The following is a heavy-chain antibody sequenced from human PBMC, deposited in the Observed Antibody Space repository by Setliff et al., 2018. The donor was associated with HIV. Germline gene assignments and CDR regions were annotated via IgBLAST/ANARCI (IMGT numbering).Heavy chain of an antibody. Sequence: GGSLRLSYAATGFTFSSYVLHWVRQAPGKGLEWVAVMSTGGDIKIYADSVKGRFTISRDNSKNTLFLQMNSLRPEDTATYYCVRDPIEGYPDYFDYWGQGTLVTVSS. V-gene: IGHV3-30-3*01. J-gene: IGHJ4*02. CDR3: VRDPIEGYPDYFDY. CDR2: MSTGGDIK. CDR1: GFTFSSYV. D-gene: IGHD1-26*01.